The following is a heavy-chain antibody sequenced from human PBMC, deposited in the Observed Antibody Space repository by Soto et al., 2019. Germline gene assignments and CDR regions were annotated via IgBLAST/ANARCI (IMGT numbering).Heavy chain of an antibody. Sequence: ASVKVSCKASGYTFTSYGISWVRQAPGQGLEWMGWIRAYNGNTNYAQKLQGRVTMTTDTSTSTAYMELRSLRSDDTAVYYCARESRKRFLEWLLRPDAFDIWGQGTMVTVSS. CDR2: IRAYNGNT. CDR3: ARESRKRFLEWLLRPDAFDI. V-gene: IGHV1-18*01. CDR1: GYTFTSYG. J-gene: IGHJ3*02. D-gene: IGHD3-3*01.